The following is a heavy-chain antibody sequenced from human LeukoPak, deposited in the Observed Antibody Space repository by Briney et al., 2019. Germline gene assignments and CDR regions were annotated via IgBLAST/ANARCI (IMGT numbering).Heavy chain of an antibody. CDR1: GYSISSGYY. D-gene: IGHD2-21*02. V-gene: IGHV4-38-2*02. CDR3: ARTPNFCGGDCYPGDY. CDR2: IYHSGST. J-gene: IGHJ4*02. Sequence: SETLSLTCTVSGYSISSGYYWGWIRQPPGKGLEWIGSIYHSGSTYYNPPLKSRVTISVDTSKNQFSLKLSSVTAADTAVYYCARTPNFCGGDCYPGDYWGQGTLVTVSS.